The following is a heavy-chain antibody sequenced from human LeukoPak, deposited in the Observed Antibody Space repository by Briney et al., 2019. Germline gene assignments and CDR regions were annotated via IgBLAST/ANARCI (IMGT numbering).Heavy chain of an antibody. CDR2: INAGNGNT. J-gene: IGHJ6*02. V-gene: IGHV1-3*01. CDR3: AGSGSYYGLYYYSMDV. D-gene: IGHD1-26*01. CDR1: GYTFTSYA. Sequence: ASVKVSCKASGYTFTSYAMHWVRQAPGQRLEWMGWINAGNGNTKYSQKFQGRVTITRDTSASTAYMELSSLRSEDTAVYYCAGSGSYYGLYYYSMDVWGQGTTVTVSS.